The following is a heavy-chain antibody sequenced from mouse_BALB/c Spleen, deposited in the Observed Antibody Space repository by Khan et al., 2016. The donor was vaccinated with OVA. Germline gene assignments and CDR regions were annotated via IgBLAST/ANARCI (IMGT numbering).Heavy chain of an antibody. CDR2: ISNGGGFT. CDR3: ARQLTGAMDS. D-gene: IGHD1-3*01. Sequence: EVELVESGGGLVQPGGSLKLSCSTSGFTFSDYYIYWVRQTPEKRLEWVAYISNGGGFTYYQDTITGRFTISRDNAKNTLYLQLSRLKSEDTAMCYYARQLTGAMDSWGQGTSVTVSS. J-gene: IGHJ4*01. V-gene: IGHV5-12*02. CDR1: GFTFSDYY.